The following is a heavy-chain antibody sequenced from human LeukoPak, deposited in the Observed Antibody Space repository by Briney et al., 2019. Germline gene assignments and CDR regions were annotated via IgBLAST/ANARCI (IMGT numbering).Heavy chain of an antibody. CDR2: INSHGSST. Sequence: GGSLRLSCAASGFTFSNYWMHWVRQAPGKGLVWVSRINSHGSSTIYADTVKGRFTISRDNAKNSLYLQMNSLRAEDTAVYFCARRSVVATINAAFDVWGQGTMVIVSS. CDR3: ARRSVVATINAAFDV. D-gene: IGHD5-12*01. CDR1: GFTFSNYW. J-gene: IGHJ3*01. V-gene: IGHV3-74*01.